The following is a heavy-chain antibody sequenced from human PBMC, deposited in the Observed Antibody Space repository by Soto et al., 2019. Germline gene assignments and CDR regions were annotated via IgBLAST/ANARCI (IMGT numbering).Heavy chain of an antibody. D-gene: IGHD3-22*01. J-gene: IGHJ5*01. Sequence: SETLSLTCAVYGGSFSGHSWTWIRQSPGKGLEWIGDINHSGRVNYSPSLKSRVTISLDTSKNQFSLTLSAVTAANTAMYYCSTRAYDTNGYYRFDPWGQGTLVTVSS. CDR2: INHSGRV. CDR1: GGSFSGHS. CDR3: STRAYDTNGYYRFDP. V-gene: IGHV4-34*01.